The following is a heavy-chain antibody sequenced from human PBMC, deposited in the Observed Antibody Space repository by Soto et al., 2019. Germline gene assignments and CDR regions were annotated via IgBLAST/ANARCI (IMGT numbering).Heavy chain of an antibody. D-gene: IGHD6-13*01. V-gene: IGHV4-34*01. CDR3: ARGRSVIAAAENDY. CDR2: INHSGGT. J-gene: IGHJ4*02. CDR1: GGSFSGYY. Sequence: QVQLQQRGAGLLKPSETLSLTCAVYGGSFSGYYWSWIRQPPGKGLEWIGEINHSGGTNYNPSLKSRATISVDTSKNQFSLRVSSVNAADTAVYYCARGRSVIAAAENDYWGQGTLANVSS.